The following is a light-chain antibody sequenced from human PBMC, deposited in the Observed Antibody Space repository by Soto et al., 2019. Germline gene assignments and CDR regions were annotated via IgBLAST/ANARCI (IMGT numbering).Light chain of an antibody. V-gene: IGLV1-47*01. CDR2: RNN. CDR1: SSNIGSNY. J-gene: IGLJ1*01. Sequence: QSVRTQPPSGSGTPGQRVAISCSGSSSNIGSNYVYWYQQLPGTAPKLLIYRNNQRPSGVPDRFSGSKSGTSASLAISGLRSEDEADYYCAAWGDSLSGHVFGTGTKVTVL. CDR3: AAWGDSLSGHV.